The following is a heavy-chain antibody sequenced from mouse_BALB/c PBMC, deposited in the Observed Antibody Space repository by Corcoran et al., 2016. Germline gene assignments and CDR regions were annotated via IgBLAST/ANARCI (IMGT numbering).Heavy chain of an antibody. Sequence: DVQLQESGPGLVKPSQSLSLTCSVTGYSITSGYYWNWIRQFPGNKLEWMGYISYDGSNNYNPSLKNRISITRDPSKNQFFLKLNSVTSEDTATYYWARLVYDYDVHDDWGQGTTLTVSS. D-gene: IGHD2-4*01. CDR2: ISYDGSN. J-gene: IGHJ2*01. V-gene: IGHV3-6*02. CDR1: GYSITSGYY. CDR3: ARLVYDYDVHDD.